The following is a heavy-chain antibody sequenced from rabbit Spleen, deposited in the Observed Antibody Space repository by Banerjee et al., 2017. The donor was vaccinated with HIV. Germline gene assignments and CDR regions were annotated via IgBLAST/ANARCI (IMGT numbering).Heavy chain of an antibody. J-gene: IGHJ4*01. Sequence: SLEESGGGLVRPEGSLTLTCTASGFSFSDIVYMCWVRQAPGKGLEWIACIDVGNGGGTYYASWAKGRFTISKTSSTAVTLQMTSLTAADTATYFCARDRPGSGYYFDLWGPGTLVTVS. CDR1: GFSFSDIVY. D-gene: IGHD4-2*01. CDR3: ARDRPGSGYYFDL. CDR2: IDVGNGGGT. V-gene: IGHV1S40*01.